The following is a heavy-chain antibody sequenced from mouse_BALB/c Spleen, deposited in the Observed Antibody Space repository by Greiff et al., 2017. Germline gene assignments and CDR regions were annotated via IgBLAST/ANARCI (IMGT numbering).Heavy chain of an antibody. D-gene: IGHD2-1*01. CDR3: ARHIGNYLYYAMDY. CDR2: INSNGGST. J-gene: IGHJ4*01. Sequence: EVKLVESGGGLVKLGGSLKLSCAASGFTFSSYYMSWVRQTPEKRLELVAAINSNGGSTYYPDTVKGRFTISRDNAKNTLYLQMSSLKSEDTALYYCARHIGNYLYYAMDYWGQGTSVTVSS. V-gene: IGHV5-6-2*01. CDR1: GFTFSSYY.